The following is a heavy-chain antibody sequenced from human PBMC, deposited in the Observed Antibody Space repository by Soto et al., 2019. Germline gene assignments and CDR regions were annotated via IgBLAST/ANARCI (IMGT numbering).Heavy chain of an antibody. CDR3: AIPSLRWYLDDAFDI. CDR1: GFTFSSYG. D-gene: IGHD4-17*01. J-gene: IGHJ3*02. CDR2: ISYDGSKK. V-gene: IGHV3-30*03. Sequence: VGSLRLSCAASGFTFSSYGMHWVRQAPGKGLEWVAVISYDGSKKYYADSVKGRFTISRDNSKNTLYLQMNSLRAEDTAVYYCAIPSLRWYLDDAFDIWGQGTMVTVSS.